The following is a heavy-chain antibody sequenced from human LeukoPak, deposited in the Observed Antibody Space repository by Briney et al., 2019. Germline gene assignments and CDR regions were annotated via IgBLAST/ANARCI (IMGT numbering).Heavy chain of an antibody. CDR2: ISSSGSTI. J-gene: IGHJ5*02. CDR1: GFTFSDYY. CDR3: ARDWRYYDSSGYYH. V-gene: IGHV3-11*01. D-gene: IGHD3-22*01. Sequence: PGGSLRLSCAASGFTFSDYYMSWIRQAPGKGLEWVSYISSSGSTIYYADSVKGRFTISRDNAKNLLYLQMDSLRAEDTAVYYCARDWRYYDSSGYYHWGQGTLVTVSS.